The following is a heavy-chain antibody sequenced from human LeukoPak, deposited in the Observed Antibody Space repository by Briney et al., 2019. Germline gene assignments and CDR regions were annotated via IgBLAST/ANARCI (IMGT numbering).Heavy chain of an antibody. CDR2: MNSDGSST. CDR3: ARNTPSLSANGMDV. Sequence: PGGSLRLSCAASGFTFSSYWMDWVRQAPGKGLVWVSRMNSDGSSTSYADSVKGRFTISRDNAKNSLYLQMDSLRAEDTAVYYCARNTPSLSANGMDVWGQGTTVTVSS. J-gene: IGHJ6*02. V-gene: IGHV3-74*01. D-gene: IGHD3-3*02. CDR1: GFTFSSYW.